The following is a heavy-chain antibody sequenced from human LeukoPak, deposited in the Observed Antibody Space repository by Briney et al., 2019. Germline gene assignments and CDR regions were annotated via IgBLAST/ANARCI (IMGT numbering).Heavy chain of an antibody. CDR1: GFTFSGYE. J-gene: IGHJ4*02. CDR2: ITSSAKTI. V-gene: IGHV3-48*03. D-gene: IGHD5-18*01. Sequence: PGGSLRLSCAASGFTFSGYEMNWVRQAPGKGLEWISYITSSAKTIYYADSVKGRFTISRDNAKNALYLQMNSLRAEDTAVYYCVRGGYTYGYHYWGQGTLVTVSS. CDR3: VRGGYTYGYHY.